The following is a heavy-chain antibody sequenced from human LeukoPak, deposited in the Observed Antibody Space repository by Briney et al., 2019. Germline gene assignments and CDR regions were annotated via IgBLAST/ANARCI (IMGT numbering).Heavy chain of an antibody. V-gene: IGHV1-8*01. CDR1: GYTFSSYD. Sequence: GSVKVSCAASGYTFSSYDINWVRQAPGQGLEWMGCMNTNGGNTGYAQKFQGRVTMTRNTSISTAYMELSSLRSEDTAVYYCARGNTYYYDSSGYRAFDPWGQGTLVTVSS. D-gene: IGHD3-22*01. CDR2: MNTNGGNT. J-gene: IGHJ5*02. CDR3: ARGNTYYYDSSGYRAFDP.